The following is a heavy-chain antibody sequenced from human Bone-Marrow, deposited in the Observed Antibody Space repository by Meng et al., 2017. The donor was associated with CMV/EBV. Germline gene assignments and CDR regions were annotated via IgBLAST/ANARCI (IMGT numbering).Heavy chain of an antibody. D-gene: IGHD1-26*01. CDR1: SISSSDHH. CDR3: ARVVGGSHYPGGYSFEY. Sequence: SISSSDHHWGWIRQPPGKGLGWIANIYYSGSTYYSPSLKSRVTISVDTSKNQFSLKLRSVTAADTAFYYCARVVGGSHYPGGYSFEYWGQGTLVPSPQ. J-gene: IGHJ4*02. CDR2: IYYSGST. V-gene: IGHV4-39*07.